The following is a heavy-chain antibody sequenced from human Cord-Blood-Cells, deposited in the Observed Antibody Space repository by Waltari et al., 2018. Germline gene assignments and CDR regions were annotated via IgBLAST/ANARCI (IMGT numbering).Heavy chain of an antibody. V-gene: IGHV1-24*01. J-gene: IGHJ4*02. CDR3: ATAPPMVRGVIKYYFDY. D-gene: IGHD3-10*01. Sequence: QVQLVQSGAEVKKPGASVKVSCKVSGYTLTELSMHWVRQAPGKGLEWMGGVDPEEGETIYAQKFQGRVTMTEDTSTDTAYMELSSLRSEDTAVYYCATAPPMVRGVIKYYFDYWGQGTLVTVSS. CDR1: GYTLTELS. CDR2: VDPEEGET.